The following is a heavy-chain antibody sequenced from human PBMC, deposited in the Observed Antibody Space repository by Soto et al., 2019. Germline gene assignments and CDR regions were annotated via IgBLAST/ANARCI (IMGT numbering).Heavy chain of an antibody. Sequence: QVQLVQAGAEVKKPGASVKVSCKASGYTFTTYAMHWVRQAPGQSLAGRGWINAGNVITKYSQKFQGRVTMTRDASARRAYVEPGRLTSDDTTMYYCVSGTRLEYCDGACYWYLDLWGRGPLVIVAA. J-gene: IGHJ2*01. V-gene: IGHV1-3*01. D-gene: IGHD2-21*02. CDR3: VSGTRLEYCDGACYWYLDL. CDR1: GYTFTTYA. CDR2: INAGNVIT.